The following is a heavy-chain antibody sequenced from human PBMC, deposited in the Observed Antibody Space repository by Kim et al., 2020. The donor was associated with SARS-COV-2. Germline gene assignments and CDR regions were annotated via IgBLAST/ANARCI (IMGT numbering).Heavy chain of an antibody. CDR3: AKYRYYDSSGYFDY. CDR1: GFTFSSYA. Sequence: GGSLRLSCAASGFTFSSYAMSWVLQAPGKGLEWVSAISGSGGSTYYADSVKGRFTISRDNSKNTLYLQMNSLRAEDTAVYYCAKYRYYDSSGYFDYWGQGTLVTVSS. CDR2: ISGSGGST. V-gene: IGHV3-23*01. J-gene: IGHJ4*02. D-gene: IGHD3-22*01.